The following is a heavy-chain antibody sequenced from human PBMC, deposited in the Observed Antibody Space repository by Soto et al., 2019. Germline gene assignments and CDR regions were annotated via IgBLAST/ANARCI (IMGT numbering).Heavy chain of an antibody. CDR1: GFTFSSYA. Sequence: WSLRLSCAASGFTFSSYAMHWVRQAPGKGLEWVAVISYDGSNKYYADSVKGRFTISRDNSKNTLYLQMNSLRAEDTAVYYCARDLDYWGQGTLVTVSS. V-gene: IGHV3-30-3*01. J-gene: IGHJ4*02. CDR3: ARDLDY. CDR2: ISYDGSNK.